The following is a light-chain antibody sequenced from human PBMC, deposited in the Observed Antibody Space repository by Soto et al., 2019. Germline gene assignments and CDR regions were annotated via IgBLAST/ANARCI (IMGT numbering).Light chain of an antibody. CDR2: EVT. J-gene: IGLJ3*02. V-gene: IGLV2-8*01. CDR1: SSDVGGNDH. CDR3: SSFGGSRV. Sequence: QSALTQPPSASGYPGQSVTISCTGTSSDVGGNDHVSWYQQHPGKAPKLMIYEVTQRPSGVPDRFSGSKSGNTASLTVSGLQADDEADYYCSSFGGSRVFGGGTKVTVL.